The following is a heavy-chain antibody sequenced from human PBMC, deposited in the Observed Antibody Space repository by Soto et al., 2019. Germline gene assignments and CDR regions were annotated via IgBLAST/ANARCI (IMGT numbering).Heavy chain of an antibody. D-gene: IGHD3-10*01. Sequence: GASVKVSCKASGYTFTSYDINWVRQATGQGLEWMGWMNPNSGNTGYAQKFQGRVTMTRNTSISTAYMELSSLRSEDTAVYYCAKRITMVRGVPTFDPWGQGTLVTVSS. CDR3: AKRITMVRGVPTFDP. J-gene: IGHJ5*02. V-gene: IGHV1-8*01. CDR1: GYTFTSYD. CDR2: MNPNSGNT.